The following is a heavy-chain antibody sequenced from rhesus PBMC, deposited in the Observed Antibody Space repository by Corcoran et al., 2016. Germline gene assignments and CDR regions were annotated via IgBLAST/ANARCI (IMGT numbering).Heavy chain of an antibody. CDR1: GFSLCTSGMG. CDR3: ARQTYYNFWSGYYYFDY. CDR2: IFWDDDK. V-gene: IGHV2-1*01. D-gene: IGHD3-3*01. Sequence: QVTLKESGPALVKPTQTLTLTCAISGFSLCTSGMGVGRIRQPPGKTLEWLAHIFWDDDKRYSTSLKSRLTISKDTSKNQVVLTMTNMDPVDTATYYCARQTYYNFWSGYYYFDYWGQGVLVTVSS. J-gene: IGHJ4*01.